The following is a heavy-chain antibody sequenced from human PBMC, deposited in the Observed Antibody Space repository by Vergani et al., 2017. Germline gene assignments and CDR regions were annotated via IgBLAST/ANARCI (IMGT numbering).Heavy chain of an antibody. CDR3: TRHTTYTDS. Sequence: EVELVQSGPEMRKPGESLKISCKGSEYSFGNYWIGWVRQMPGKGLEWMGIIYPADSDTRYSPSFQGQVTISADKSISTAFLQCDSLKASDTALYYSTRHTTYTDSWGQGTLVTVSS. J-gene: IGHJ4*02. CDR2: IYPADSDT. CDR1: EYSFGNYW. D-gene: IGHD1-1*01. V-gene: IGHV5-51*01.